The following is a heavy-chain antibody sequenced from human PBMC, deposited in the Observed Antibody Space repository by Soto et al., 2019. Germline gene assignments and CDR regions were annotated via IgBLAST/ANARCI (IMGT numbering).Heavy chain of an antibody. V-gene: IGHV3-74*01. CDR1: GFTFSSYW. J-gene: IGHJ6*03. Sequence: GGSLRLSCAASGFTFSSYWMHWVRQAPGKGLVWVSRINSDGSSTGHADSVKGRFTISRDNAKNTLYLQMNSLRAEDTAVYYCALWGYSYYYYYMDVWGKGTTVTVSS. D-gene: IGHD2-15*01. CDR3: ALWGYSYYYYYMDV. CDR2: INSDGSST.